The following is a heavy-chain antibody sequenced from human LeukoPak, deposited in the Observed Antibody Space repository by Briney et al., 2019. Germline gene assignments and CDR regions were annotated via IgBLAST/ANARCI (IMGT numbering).Heavy chain of an antibody. CDR1: GFTFSSYA. CDR3: ATEYSYGLDY. CDR2: ISGSGGST. J-gene: IGHJ4*02. V-gene: IGHV3-23*01. D-gene: IGHD5-18*01. Sequence: GGSLRLSCAASGFTFSSYAMSWVRQAPGKGLEWVPAISGSGGSTYYADSVKGRFTIPRDNSKNTLYLQMNSLRAEDTAVYYCATEYSYGLDYWGQGTLVTVSS.